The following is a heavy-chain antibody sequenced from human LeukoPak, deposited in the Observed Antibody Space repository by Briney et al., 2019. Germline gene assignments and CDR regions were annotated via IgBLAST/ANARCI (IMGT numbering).Heavy chain of an antibody. Sequence: GGSLRLSGAASGFTFSSFAMHWVRQAPGKGREWVAFISYVGSNKCYAGSVKGRFTISRDNSKNTLYLQMNSLRAEDTAVYYCATIDYYDSSGYHDVFDIWGQGTMVTVSS. CDR1: GFTFSSFA. CDR2: ISYVGSNK. D-gene: IGHD3-22*01. J-gene: IGHJ3*02. CDR3: ATIDYYDSSGYHDVFDI. V-gene: IGHV3-30-3*01.